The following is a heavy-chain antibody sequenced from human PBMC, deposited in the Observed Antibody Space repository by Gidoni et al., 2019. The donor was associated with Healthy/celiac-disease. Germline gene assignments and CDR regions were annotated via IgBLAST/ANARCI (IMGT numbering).Heavy chain of an antibody. CDR1: GGSISSSNW. CDR3: ALSVITFGGVIPLDY. D-gene: IGHD3-16*02. Sequence: QVQLQESGPGLVKPSGTLSLTCAVSGGSISSSNWWRWVRQPPGKGLEWIGEIYHSGSTNYNPSLKSRVTISVDKSKNQFSLKLSSVTAADTAVYYCALSVITFGGVIPLDYWGQGTLVTVSS. CDR2: IYHSGST. J-gene: IGHJ4*02. V-gene: IGHV4-4*02.